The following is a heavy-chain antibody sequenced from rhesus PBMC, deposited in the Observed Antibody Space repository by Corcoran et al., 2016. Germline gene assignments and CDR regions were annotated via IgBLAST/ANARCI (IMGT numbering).Heavy chain of an antibody. V-gene: IGHV1-180*01. CDR2: ISPHNCKT. J-gene: IGHJ4*01. Sequence: QVQLVQSGSEIRQPGAAVRLSCQTSGFTFTRHSIHGYRQAPGNGLEWIVLISPHNCKTDFTQIFQDSVSMTTDTSTSTGYMELSSLRSEDTALYYCARDDGYNENRLDFWGQGVLVTVSS. D-gene: IGHD5-12*01. CDR1: GFTFTRHS. CDR3: ARDDGYNENRLDF.